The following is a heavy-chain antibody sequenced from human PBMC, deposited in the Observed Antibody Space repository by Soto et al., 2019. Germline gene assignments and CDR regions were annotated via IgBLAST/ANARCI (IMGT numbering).Heavy chain of an antibody. Sequence: PGESLKISCKVSGYSFTSYWIGWVRQMPGKGLEWMGIIYPGDSDTRYSPSFQGRVTISADKSISTAYLQWSSLKASDTAMYYCARHGVYSSSWSTDYYYGMDVWGQGTTVTVSS. V-gene: IGHV5-51*01. CDR1: GYSFTSYW. J-gene: IGHJ6*02. CDR3: ARHGVYSSSWSTDYYYGMDV. CDR2: IYPGDSDT. D-gene: IGHD6-13*01.